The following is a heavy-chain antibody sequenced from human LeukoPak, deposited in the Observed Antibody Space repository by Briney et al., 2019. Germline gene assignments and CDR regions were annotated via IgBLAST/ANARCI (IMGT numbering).Heavy chain of an antibody. CDR1: GFTFSSYA. CDR3: AKARGLRVDAFDI. J-gene: IGHJ3*02. D-gene: IGHD5-12*01. V-gene: IGHV3-23*01. CDR2: ISGSGGST. Sequence: PGGSLTLSCAASGFTFSSYAMSWVRQAPGKGLEWVSAISGSGGSTYYADSMKGRFTISRDNSKNTLYLQMHSLRAEDTAVYYCAKARGLRVDAFDIWGQGTVVTVSS.